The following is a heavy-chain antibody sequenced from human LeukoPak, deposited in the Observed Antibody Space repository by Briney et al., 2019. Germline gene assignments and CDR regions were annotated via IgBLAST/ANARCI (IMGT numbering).Heavy chain of an antibody. Sequence: ASVKVSCKASGYTFTSYGISWVRQAPGQGLEWMEWISAYNGNTNYAQKLQGRVTMTTDTSTSTAYMELRSLRSDDTAVYYCAIAATRDNYYYYGMDVWGKGTTVTVSS. CDR2: ISAYNGNT. V-gene: IGHV1-18*04. CDR1: GYTFTSYG. D-gene: IGHD1/OR15-1a*01. J-gene: IGHJ6*04. CDR3: AIAATRDNYYYYGMDV.